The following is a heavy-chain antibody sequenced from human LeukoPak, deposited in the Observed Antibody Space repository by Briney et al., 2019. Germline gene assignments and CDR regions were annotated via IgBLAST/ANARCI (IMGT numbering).Heavy chain of an antibody. D-gene: IGHD3-10*01. V-gene: IGHV3-48*02. CDR3: ARGGGSGLAY. CDR2: ISSSSTTI. J-gene: IGHJ4*02. Sequence: GGSLRLSCAASGFTFSISSMNWVRQAPGKRLEWVSFISSSSTTIYYVDSVKGRFTISRDNAKNSLYLQMNSLRDEDTAVYYCARGGGSGLAYWGQGTLVTVSS. CDR1: GFTFSISS.